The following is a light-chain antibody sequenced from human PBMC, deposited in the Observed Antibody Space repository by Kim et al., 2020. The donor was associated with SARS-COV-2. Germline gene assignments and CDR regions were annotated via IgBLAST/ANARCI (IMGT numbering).Light chain of an antibody. Sequence: LSPGDRATLSCRASQSVSRYLAWYQQKPGQAPRLLIYDASNRATGIPARFSGSGSGTDFTLTIGSLEPEDFAVYYCQQRGSWPLTFGGGTKVDIK. CDR2: DAS. CDR3: QQRGSWPLT. CDR1: QSVSRY. J-gene: IGKJ4*01. V-gene: IGKV3-11*01.